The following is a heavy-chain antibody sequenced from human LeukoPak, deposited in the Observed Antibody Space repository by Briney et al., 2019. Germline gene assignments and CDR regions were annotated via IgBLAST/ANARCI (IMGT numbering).Heavy chain of an antibody. Sequence: GGSLGLSCAASGFTFSSFGMHWVRQAPGKGLEWVAVIWYDGSNKYYADSVKGRFTISRDNAKNSLYLQMNSLRAEDTAVYYCAKKEEYYFDYWGQGTMLTVSS. CDR1: GFTFSSFG. CDR3: AKKEEYYFDY. D-gene: IGHD3-10*01. J-gene: IGHJ4*02. V-gene: IGHV3-33*03. CDR2: IWYDGSNK.